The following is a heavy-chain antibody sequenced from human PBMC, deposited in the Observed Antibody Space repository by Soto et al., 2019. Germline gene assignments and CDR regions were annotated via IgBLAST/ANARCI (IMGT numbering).Heavy chain of an antibody. CDR3: ARDPVPDYDFWSGYRTDYYYYYGMDV. D-gene: IGHD3-3*01. J-gene: IGHJ6*02. Sequence: GGSLRLSCATSGFILSDCAMNWVRQAPGKGLEWVSYISGSSSVIDYADSVKGRFTVSRDNARNSLYLQMNSLRAEDKAVYYCARDPVPDYDFWSGYRTDYYYYYGMDVWGQGTTVTVSS. CDR2: ISGSSSVI. CDR1: GFILSDCA. V-gene: IGHV3-48*01.